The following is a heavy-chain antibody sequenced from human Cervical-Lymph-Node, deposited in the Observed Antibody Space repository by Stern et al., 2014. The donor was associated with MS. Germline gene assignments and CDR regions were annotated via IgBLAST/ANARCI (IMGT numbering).Heavy chain of an antibody. CDR3: ASPLTATSVPFGYYGMDV. CDR1: GGTFSNYA. D-gene: IGHD4-17*01. J-gene: IGHJ6*02. Sequence: VQLVESGAEVKKPGSSVKVSCKASGGTFSNYATSWVRQAPGQGLDWMGGIDPLFGKPNYAQKFQGRVTITADESTSTAYMDLSSLRSEDTAVYYCASPLTATSVPFGYYGMDVWGQGTTVTVS. V-gene: IGHV1-69*01. CDR2: IDPLFGKP.